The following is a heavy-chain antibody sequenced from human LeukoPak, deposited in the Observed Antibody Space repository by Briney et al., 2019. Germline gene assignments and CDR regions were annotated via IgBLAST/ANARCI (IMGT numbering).Heavy chain of an antibody. CDR1: GGSISSSSYY. D-gene: IGHD4-11*01. CDR3: ARSEINDYSRY. CDR2: IYYSGST. J-gene: IGHJ4*02. V-gene: IGHV4-39*07. Sequence: SETLSLTCTVSGGSISSSSYYWGWIRQPPGKGLEWIGSIYYSGSTYYNPSLKSRVTISVDTSKNQFSLKLSSVTAADTAVYYCARSEINDYSRYWGQGTLVTVSS.